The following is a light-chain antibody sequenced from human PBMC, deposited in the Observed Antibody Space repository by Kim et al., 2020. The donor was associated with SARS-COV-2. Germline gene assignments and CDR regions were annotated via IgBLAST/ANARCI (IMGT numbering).Light chain of an antibody. Sequence: GQSVTISCSGTSSDVGRFDSVSWYQQHPHEGTKFILYDVRQRPSVVADRFSASKAGNTASLTIAGLQAEDEADYCGSSYTPSSSWVFGGGTQLTVL. J-gene: IGLJ3*02. CDR1: SSDVGRFDS. CDR2: DVR. CDR3: SSYTPSSSWV. V-gene: IGLV2-14*03.